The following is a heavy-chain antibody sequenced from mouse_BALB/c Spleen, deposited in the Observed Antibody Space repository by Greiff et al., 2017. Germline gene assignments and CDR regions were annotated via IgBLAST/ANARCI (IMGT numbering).Heavy chain of an antibody. Sequence: EVQVVESGGGLVKPGGSLKLSCAASGFTFSSYAMSWVRQSPEKRLEWVAEISSGGSYTYYPDTVTGRFTISRDNAKNTLYLEMSSLRSEDTAMYYCARDPGSSGRGFAYWGQGTLVTVSA. D-gene: IGHD3-1*01. CDR1: GFTFSSYA. CDR2: ISSGGSYT. J-gene: IGHJ3*01. CDR3: ARDPGSSGRGFAY. V-gene: IGHV5-9-4*01.